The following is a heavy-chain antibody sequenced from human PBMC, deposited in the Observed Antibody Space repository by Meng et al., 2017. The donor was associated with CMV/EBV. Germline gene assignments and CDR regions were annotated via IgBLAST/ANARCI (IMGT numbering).Heavy chain of an antibody. CDR3: ASKGGSYDY. D-gene: IGHD1-26*01. CDR1: GGTFSSYA. CDR2: IIHICGTA. Sequence: KVSCKGSGGTFSSYAISWVRQAPGQGLEWMGGIIHICGTANYAQKFQGRVTITADESTSTAYMELSSLRSEDTAVYYCASKGGSYDYWGQGTLVTVSS. V-gene: IGHV1-69*01. J-gene: IGHJ4*02.